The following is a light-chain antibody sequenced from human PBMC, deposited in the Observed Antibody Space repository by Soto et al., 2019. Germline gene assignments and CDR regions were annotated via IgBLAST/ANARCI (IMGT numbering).Light chain of an antibody. Sequence: QSALTQPASVSGSPGQSITISCTGTSSDVGGYNYVSWYQQSPGKAPKLMIYEVSDRPSGVSDRFSGSKSGNTASLTISGLQAEDEADYYCASYTISSTYVFGTGTKLTVL. CDR3: ASYTISSTYV. J-gene: IGLJ1*01. CDR2: EVS. CDR1: SSDVGGYNY. V-gene: IGLV2-14*01.